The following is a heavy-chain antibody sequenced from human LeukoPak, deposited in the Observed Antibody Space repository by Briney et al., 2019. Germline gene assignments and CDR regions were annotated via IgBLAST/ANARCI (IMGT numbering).Heavy chain of an antibody. V-gene: IGHV3-11*04. J-gene: IGHJ6*03. CDR2: ISSSGSTI. D-gene: IGHD1-26*01. CDR3: ARGVVGATVDYYYMDV. CDR1: GFTFSDYY. Sequence: GGSLRLSCAASGFTFSDYYMSWIRQAPGKGLEWVSYISSSGSTIYYADSVKGRFTISRDNAKNSLYLQMNSLRAEDTAVYYCARGVVGATVDYYYMDVWGKGTTVTISS.